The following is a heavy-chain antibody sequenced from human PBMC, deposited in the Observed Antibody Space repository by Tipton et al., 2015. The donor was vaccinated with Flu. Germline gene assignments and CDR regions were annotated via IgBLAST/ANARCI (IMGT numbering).Heavy chain of an antibody. Sequence: RSLRLSCAASGFTFSSYGMHWVRQAPGKGLEWVAVIWYDGSNKYYADSVKGRFTISRDNSKNTLYLQMNSLRAEDTAVYYCARDGPMVQGVIHAYGRYFDLWGRGTLVTVSS. J-gene: IGHJ2*01. D-gene: IGHD3-10*01. CDR3: ARDGPMVQGVIHAYGRYFDL. CDR1: GFTFSSYG. CDR2: IWYDGSNK. V-gene: IGHV3-33*01.